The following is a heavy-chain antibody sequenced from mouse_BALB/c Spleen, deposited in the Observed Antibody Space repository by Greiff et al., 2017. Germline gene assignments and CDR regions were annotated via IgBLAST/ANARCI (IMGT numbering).Heavy chain of an antibody. CDR3: ARAPNWAWFAY. D-gene: IGHD4-1*02. Sequence: EVMLVESGGGLVQPGGSLRLSCATSGFTFTDYYMSWVRQPPGKALEWLGFIRNKANGYTTEYSASVKGRFTISRDNSQSILYIQMNTLRAEDSATYYCARAPNWAWFAYWGQGTLVTVSA. J-gene: IGHJ3*01. CDR2: IRNKANGYTT. V-gene: IGHV7-3*02. CDR1: GFTFTDYY.